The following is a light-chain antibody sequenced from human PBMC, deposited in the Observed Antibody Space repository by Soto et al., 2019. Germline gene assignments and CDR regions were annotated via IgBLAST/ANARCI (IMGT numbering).Light chain of an antibody. CDR2: GAS. V-gene: IGKV3-20*01. CDR1: QSVSNNY. J-gene: IGKJ4*01. CDR3: QQYGISPLT. Sequence: EIALTQSPGTLSLSPGEIATLSCRASQSVSNNYLAWYQQKPGQAPRLLISGASRRATGLPDRFSGSGSGTDFTLTISRLEPDDFAVYYCQQYGISPLTFGGGTKVEIK.